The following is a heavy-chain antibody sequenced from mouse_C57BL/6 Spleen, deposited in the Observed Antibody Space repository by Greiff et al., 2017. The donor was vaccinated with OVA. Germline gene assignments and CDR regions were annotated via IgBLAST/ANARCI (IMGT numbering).Heavy chain of an antibody. CDR2: IYPSDSET. CDR1: GYTFTSYW. Sequence: QVQLQQPGAELVRPGSSVKLSCKASGYTFTSYWMDWVKQRPGQGLEWIGNIYPSDSETHYNQKFKDKATLTVDKSSSTAYMQLSSLTSEDSAVYYCASRQLSPFAYWGQGTLVTVSA. J-gene: IGHJ3*01. V-gene: IGHV1-61*01. D-gene: IGHD3-2*02. CDR3: ASRQLSPFAY.